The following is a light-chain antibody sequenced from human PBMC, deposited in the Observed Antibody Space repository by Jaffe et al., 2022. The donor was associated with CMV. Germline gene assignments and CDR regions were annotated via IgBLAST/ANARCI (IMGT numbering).Light chain of an antibody. CDR2: DSN. CDR1: SSNIGNNY. V-gene: IGLV1-51*01. CDR3: GTWDSSLSAVV. Sequence: QSVLTQPPSVSAAPGQKVTISCSGSSSNIGNNYLSWYQQLPGTAPKLLIYDSNKRPSGIPDRFSGSKSGTSATLAITGLQTGDEADYFCGTWDSSLSAVVFGGGTKLTVL. J-gene: IGLJ2*01.